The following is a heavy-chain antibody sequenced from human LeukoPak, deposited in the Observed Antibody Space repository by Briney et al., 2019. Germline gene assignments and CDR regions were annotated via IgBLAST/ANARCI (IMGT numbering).Heavy chain of an antibody. J-gene: IGHJ1*01. D-gene: IGHD6-19*01. CDR3: ARGRLSRRGDFQH. V-gene: IGHV4-59*10. CDR1: GGSFSGYY. CDR2: IYTSGST. Sequence: SETLSLTCAVYGGSFSGYYWSWIRQPPGKGLEWIGRIYTSGSTNYNPSLKSRVTMSVDTSKNQFSLKLSSVTAADTAVYYCARGRLSRRGDFQHWGQGTLVTVSS.